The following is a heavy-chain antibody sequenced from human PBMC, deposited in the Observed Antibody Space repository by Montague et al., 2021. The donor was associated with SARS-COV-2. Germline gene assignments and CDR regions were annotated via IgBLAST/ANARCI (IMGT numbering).Heavy chain of an antibody. CDR1: GGSFSDYY. CDR2: INHRGTS. V-gene: IGHV4-34*01. D-gene: IGHD3-22*01. Sequence: SETLSLTCAVYGGSFSDYYWSWIRQPPGKGLEWIGEINHRGTSNYNPSLKSRVSISVDTSKNQFSLYLSSVTAADTAVYYCARGRQHFNMIVVVMTGGEYYFDYWGQGTLVTVPS. J-gene: IGHJ4*02. CDR3: ARGRQHFNMIVVVMTGGEYYFDY.